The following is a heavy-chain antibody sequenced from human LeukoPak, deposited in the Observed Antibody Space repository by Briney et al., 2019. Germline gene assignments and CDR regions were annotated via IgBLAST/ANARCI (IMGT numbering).Heavy chain of an antibody. V-gene: IGHV3-64*01. J-gene: IGHJ4*02. CDR1: GFTFSSYA. D-gene: IGHD2-8*02. Sequence: PGGSLRLSCVASGFTFSSYAMHWVRQVPGQGLEYVSAISSSGGSTYYANSVKGRFTISRDNSKNTLYLQMGSLRTEDMAIYYCARGPDVVLVSHWSFFDYWGQGTLVTVSS. CDR3: ARGPDVVLVSHWSFFDY. CDR2: ISSSGGST.